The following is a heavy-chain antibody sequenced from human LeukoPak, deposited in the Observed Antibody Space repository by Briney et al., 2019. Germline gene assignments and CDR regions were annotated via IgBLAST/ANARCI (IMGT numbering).Heavy chain of an antibody. V-gene: IGHV3-74*01. CDR1: GFTFSSYW. J-gene: IGHJ5*02. Sequence: PGGSLRLSYAASGFTFSSYWMHWVRQAPGKGLVWVSRINSDGSSTSYADSVKGRFTISRDNAKNTLYLQMNSLRAEDTAVYYCAREVTTGTLYGDYNWFDPWGQGILVTVSS. CDR2: INSDGSST. D-gene: IGHD4-17*01. CDR3: AREVTTGTLYGDYNWFDP.